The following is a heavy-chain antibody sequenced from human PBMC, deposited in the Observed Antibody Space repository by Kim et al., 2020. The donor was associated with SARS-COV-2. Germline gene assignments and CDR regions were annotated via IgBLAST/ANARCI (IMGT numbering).Heavy chain of an antibody. CDR2: ISSSSSFI. CDR3: ARDPQWLVGN. J-gene: IGHJ4*02. D-gene: IGHD6-19*01. Sequence: GGSLRLSCAASGFTFSSYTMNWVRQAPGKGLEWVSSISSSSSFIYYADSVKGRFTISRDNAKNSLYLQMNILKVEDTAMYYCARDPQWLVGNWGQGTLVTVSS. CDR1: GFTFSSYT. V-gene: IGHV3-21*01.